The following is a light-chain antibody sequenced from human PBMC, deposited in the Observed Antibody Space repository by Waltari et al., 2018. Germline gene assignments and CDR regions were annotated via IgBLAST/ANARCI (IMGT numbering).Light chain of an antibody. CDR1: RSNIGRNG. Sequence: QSVLTQPPSASEAARKSVTMSCSGSRSNIGRNGVSWYQQVPGRVPKLLIYYTDQLASGLSDRFSGSKSGTSAALAISGLQTEDEDDYYCAVWDDGLSGWVYGGGTRLTVL. V-gene: IGLV1-36*01. CDR2: YTD. CDR3: AVWDDGLSGWV. J-gene: IGLJ3*02.